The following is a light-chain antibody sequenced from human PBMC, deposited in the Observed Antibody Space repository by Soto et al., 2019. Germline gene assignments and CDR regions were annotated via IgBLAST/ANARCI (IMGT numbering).Light chain of an antibody. CDR3: AAWDDSLNVS. Sequence: QAVVTQPPSASGTPGQRVTISCSGSSSNIGSNTVNWYQQLPGTAPKLLIYSNNQRPSRVPDRFSGSKSGTSASLAISGLQSEDEADYYCAAWDDSLNVSFGGGTKLTVL. CDR1: SSNIGSNT. V-gene: IGLV1-44*01. CDR2: SNN. J-gene: IGLJ2*01.